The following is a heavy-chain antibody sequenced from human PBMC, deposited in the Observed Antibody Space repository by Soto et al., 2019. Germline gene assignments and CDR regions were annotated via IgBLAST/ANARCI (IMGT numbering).Heavy chain of an antibody. CDR3: AKDATYCSGGSCYYGMEG. CDR1: GFTFSSYA. Sequence: PGGSLRLSCAASGFTFSSYAMSWVRQAPGKGLEWVSAISGSGGSTYYADSVKGRFTISRDNSKNTLYLQMNSLRAEDTAVYYCAKDATYCSGGSCYYGMEGWGQGTTVTVSS. J-gene: IGHJ6*02. V-gene: IGHV3-23*01. D-gene: IGHD2-15*01. CDR2: ISGSGGST.